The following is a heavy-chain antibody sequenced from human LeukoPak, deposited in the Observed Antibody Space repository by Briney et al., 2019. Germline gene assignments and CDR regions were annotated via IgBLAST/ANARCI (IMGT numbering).Heavy chain of an antibody. Sequence: GRSLRLSCAASGFTFSSYGMHWVRQAPGKGLEWVAVISYDGSNKYYADSVKGRFTISRDNSKNTLYLQMNSLRAEDTAVYYCAKDYPSDPINPSTYFDYWGQGTLVTVSS. CDR3: AKDYPSDPINPSTYFDY. J-gene: IGHJ4*02. CDR2: ISYDGSNK. CDR1: GFTFSSYG. V-gene: IGHV3-30*18. D-gene: IGHD5-24*01.